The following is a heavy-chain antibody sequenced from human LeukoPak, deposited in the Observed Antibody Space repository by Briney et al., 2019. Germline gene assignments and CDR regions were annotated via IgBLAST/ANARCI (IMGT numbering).Heavy chain of an antibody. CDR2: INHSGST. CDR1: GGSFSGYY. Sequence: SETLSLTCAVYGGSFSGYYWSWIRQPPGKGLEWIGEINHSGSTNYNPSLKSRVTISVDTSKNQLSLKLSSVTAADTAVCYCARGRIAAAGTGGSTWFDYWGQGTLVTVSS. CDR3: ARGRIAAAGTGGSTWFDY. V-gene: IGHV4-34*01. D-gene: IGHD6-13*01. J-gene: IGHJ4*02.